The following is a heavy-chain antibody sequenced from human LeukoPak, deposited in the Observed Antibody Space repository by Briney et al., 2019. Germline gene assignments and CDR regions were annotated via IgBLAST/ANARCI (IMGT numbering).Heavy chain of an antibody. CDR1: GFTFSSYT. Sequence: GGSLRLSCAASGFTFSSYTMHWVRQAPGKGLEWVAAISDDGNNAYYSDPAKGRLTISRDNSNNTLYLQMNSLRAEDTAVYFCAKQSNNHYYQKASDYWGQGTLVTVSS. CDR3: AKQSNNHYYQKASDY. J-gene: IGHJ4*02. V-gene: IGHV3-30-3*01. CDR2: ISDDGNNA. D-gene: IGHD1-26*01.